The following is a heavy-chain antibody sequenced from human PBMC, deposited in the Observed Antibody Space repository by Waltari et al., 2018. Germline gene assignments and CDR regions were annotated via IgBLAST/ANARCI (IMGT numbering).Heavy chain of an antibody. CDR1: GFTFSDYW. D-gene: IGHD3-10*01. V-gene: IGHV3-7*01. CDR3: ARDVGNVGGNY. J-gene: IGHJ4*02. CDR2: IKQDGTDI. Sequence: EVQLVESGGDLVQPGGSLRLSCLVSGFTFSDYWMSWVRQAPGKGLEWVANIKQDGTDIYYADSVKGRFTISRDNAKNSLYLQMNSLRAEDTAVYYCARDVGNVGGNYWGQGTLVIVSS.